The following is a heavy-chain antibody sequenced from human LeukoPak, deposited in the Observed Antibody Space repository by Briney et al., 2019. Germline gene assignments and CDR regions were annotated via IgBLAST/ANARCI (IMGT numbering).Heavy chain of an antibody. CDR2: ISGSDGST. Sequence: PGGSLRLSCAASGLTLSSYAMAWVRQAPGKGLEWVSTISGSDGSTYYADSVKGRFTISRDNAKNSLYLQMNSLRAEDTAVYYCERESGSNFDYWGEGSLVSVSS. D-gene: IGHD3-10*01. V-gene: IGHV3-23*01. J-gene: IGHJ4*02. CDR1: GLTLSSYA. CDR3: ERESGSNFDY.